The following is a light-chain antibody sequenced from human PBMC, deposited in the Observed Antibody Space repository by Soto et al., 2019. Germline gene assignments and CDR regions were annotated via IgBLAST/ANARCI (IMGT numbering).Light chain of an antibody. CDR2: DAS. CDR1: QSISSNY. J-gene: IGKJ4*01. V-gene: IGKV3-20*01. Sequence: IVLTQSPGTLSLSPGERVTLSCRASQSISSNYLAWYQQKPGQAPRLLIYDASSRATGIPDRFSGSGSATDFTLTISRLEPEDFAVYYCQQYGTSPPLTFGGGTKVEIK. CDR3: QQYGTSPPLT.